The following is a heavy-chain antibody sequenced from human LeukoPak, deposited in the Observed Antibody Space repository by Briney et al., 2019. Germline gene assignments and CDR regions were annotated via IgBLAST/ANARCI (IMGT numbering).Heavy chain of an antibody. D-gene: IGHD3-10*01. CDR1: GATFNNFA. J-gene: IGHJ4*02. CDR3: AKVGDENIRRGELLLRRCYFDY. Sequence: ASVKVSCKISGATFNNFAFSWVRQAPGQGPEWMGGIIPIYGTTHLAEKFQGRITISADELTSTVYMQLSSLRSEDTAMYYCAKVGDENIRRGELLLRRCYFDYWGQGTRVTVSS. CDR2: IIPIYGTT. V-gene: IGHV1-69*13.